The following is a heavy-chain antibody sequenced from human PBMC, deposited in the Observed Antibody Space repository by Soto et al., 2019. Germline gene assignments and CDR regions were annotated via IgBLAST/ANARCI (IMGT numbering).Heavy chain of an antibody. D-gene: IGHD1-7*01. V-gene: IGHV4-31*03. Sequence: ASETLSLTCTVSGGSISSGGYYWSWIRQHPGKGLEWIGYIYYSGSTYYNPSLKSRVTISVDTSKNQFSLKLSSVTAADTAVYYCARGIFRNYYYFDYWGQGTLVTVSS. CDR2: IYYSGST. CDR3: ARGIFRNYYYFDY. CDR1: GGSISSGGYY. J-gene: IGHJ4*02.